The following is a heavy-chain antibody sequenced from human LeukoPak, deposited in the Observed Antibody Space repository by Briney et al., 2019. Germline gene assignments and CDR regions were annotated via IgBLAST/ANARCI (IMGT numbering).Heavy chain of an antibody. CDR1: RFTFSTYG. Sequence: QSGGSLRLSCAASRFTFSTYGMSWVRQAPGKGLEWVSGIGGSGGSTNYAKSVKGRFIISRDNSKNTLYLQMNSLRAEDTAVYYCAKLNSIGGFGRFDPWGQGTVVTVSS. V-gene: IGHV3-23*01. D-gene: IGHD3-10*01. CDR2: IGGSGGST. J-gene: IGHJ5*02. CDR3: AKLNSIGGFGRFDP.